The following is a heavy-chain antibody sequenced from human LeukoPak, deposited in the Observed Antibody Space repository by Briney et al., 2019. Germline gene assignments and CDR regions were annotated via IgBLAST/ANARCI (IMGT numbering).Heavy chain of an antibody. J-gene: IGHJ6*02. V-gene: IGHV3-30*03. D-gene: IGHD3-16*01. CDR2: ISYDGSNK. CDR1: GFTFSSYG. Sequence: GGSLRLSCAASGFTFSSYGMDWVRQAPGKGLEWVAVISYDGSNKYYADSVKGRFTISRDNSKNTLYLQMNSLRAEDTAVYFCARGGGLDVWGQGATVTVSS. CDR3: ARGGGLDV.